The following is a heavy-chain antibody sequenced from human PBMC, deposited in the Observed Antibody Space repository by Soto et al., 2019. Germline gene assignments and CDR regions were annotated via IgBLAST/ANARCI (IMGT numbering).Heavy chain of an antibody. J-gene: IGHJ4*02. D-gene: IGHD2-15*01. CDR2: IGDSGGST. V-gene: IGHV3-23*01. Sequence: GGSLRLSCAASGFTFSSYAMSWVRQAPGKGLEWVSAIGDSGGSTYYADSVKGRFTISRDNSNSTLYLQMSSLRAEDTAIYFCARSYCSGGSRYGYFDSWGQGTLVTVSS. CDR1: GFTFSSYA. CDR3: ARSYCSGGSRYGYFDS.